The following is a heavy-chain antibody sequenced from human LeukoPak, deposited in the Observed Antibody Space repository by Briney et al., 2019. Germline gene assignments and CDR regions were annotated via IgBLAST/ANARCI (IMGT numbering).Heavy chain of an antibody. CDR1: GGSISSSDYY. D-gene: IGHD4-17*01. Sequence: SETLSLTCTVSGGSISSSDYYWGWIRQPPGKGLEWIGSIYYSGSTYYNPSLKSRVTISVDTSKNQFSLKLSSVTAADTAVYYCARSTVTTFSNWFDPWGQGTLVTVSS. CDR2: IYYSGST. J-gene: IGHJ5*02. V-gene: IGHV4-39*01. CDR3: ARSTVTTFSNWFDP.